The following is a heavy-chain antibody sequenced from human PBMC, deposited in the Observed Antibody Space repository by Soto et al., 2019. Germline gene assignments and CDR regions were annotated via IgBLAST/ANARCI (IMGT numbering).Heavy chain of an antibody. CDR1: GYTFTSYA. CDR3: ARYSPKFLGGNSVSFDY. V-gene: IGHV1-3*01. CDR2: INAGNGNT. J-gene: IGHJ4*02. D-gene: IGHD3-3*01. Sequence: ASVKVSCKASGYTFTSYAMHWVRQAPGQRLEWMGWINAGNGNTKYSQKFQGRVTITRDTSARTAYMELSSLRSEDTAVYYCARYSPKFLGGNSVSFDYWGQGTLVTVSS.